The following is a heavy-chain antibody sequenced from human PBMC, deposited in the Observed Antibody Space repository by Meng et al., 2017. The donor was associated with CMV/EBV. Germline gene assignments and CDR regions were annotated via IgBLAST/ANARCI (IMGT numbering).Heavy chain of an antibody. CDR3: ARVGLYCSSTSCPHYYYYGMDV. D-gene: IGHD2-2*01. V-gene: IGHV4-39*01. CDR1: GGSISSSSYY. CDR2: IYYSGST. J-gene: IGHJ6*02. Sequence: SETLSLTCTVSGGSISSSSYYWGWIRQPPGKGLEWIGSIYYSGSTYYNPSLKSRVTISVDTSKNQFSLKLSSVTAADTAVYYCARVGLYCSSTSCPHYYYYGMDVWGQGTTVTVSS.